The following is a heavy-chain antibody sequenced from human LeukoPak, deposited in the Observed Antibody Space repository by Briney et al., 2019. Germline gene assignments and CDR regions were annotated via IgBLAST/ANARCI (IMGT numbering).Heavy chain of an antibody. J-gene: IGHJ4*02. D-gene: IGHD6-19*01. CDR2: ISGSGGSA. CDR3: AKDFLVLAGLNDY. Sequence: GGSLRLSCAASGFTFSSYAMSWVRQAPGKGLEWVSAISGSGGSAYYADSMKGRFTISRDSSKTTLYLQMNSLRAEDTATYHCAKDFLVLAGLNDYWGQGTLVTVSS. V-gene: IGHV3-23*01. CDR1: GFTFSSYA.